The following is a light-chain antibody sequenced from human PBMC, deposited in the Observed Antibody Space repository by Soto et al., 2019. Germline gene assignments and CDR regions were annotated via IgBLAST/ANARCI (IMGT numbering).Light chain of an antibody. J-gene: IGKJ1*01. V-gene: IGKV3-15*01. CDR3: HQYNNRPPWT. Sequence: EIVMTQSPPTLSLSPGERATLSCRASQSVNNNLAWYQQRPGQPPRLLIYGPSNRSTGIPARFSGSGSATEFALTINSRQAEDVAVYYCHQYNNRPPWTFGQGTKVEIK. CDR2: GPS. CDR1: QSVNNN.